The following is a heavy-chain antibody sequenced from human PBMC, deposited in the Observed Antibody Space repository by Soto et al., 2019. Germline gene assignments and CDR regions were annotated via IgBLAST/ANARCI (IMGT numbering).Heavy chain of an antibody. CDR3: VRFRESLFYDSSGYYFDS. V-gene: IGHV1-18*01. CDR2: ISTYNAKT. CDR1: GYTFSSYA. Sequence: QVQLVQSGAEVKKPGASVNVSCKASGYTFSSYAISWVRQAPGQWLEWLGWISTYNAKTNYAPSLQDRVTMTIDTSTTTAYIDLRSLTSEDTAVYYCVRFRESLFYDSSGYYFDSWGQGTLVTVSS. J-gene: IGHJ4*02. D-gene: IGHD3-22*01.